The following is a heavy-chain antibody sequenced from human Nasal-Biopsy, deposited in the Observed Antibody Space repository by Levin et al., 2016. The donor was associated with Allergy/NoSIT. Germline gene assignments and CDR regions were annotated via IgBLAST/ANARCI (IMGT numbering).Heavy chain of an antibody. V-gene: IGHV3-30*02. J-gene: IGHJ4*02. CDR1: GITFSRSA. CDR2: MRYDGGNK. D-gene: IGHD5-24*01. CDR3: AKDRRDGYPASYSFDN. Sequence: GGSLRLSCTASGITFSRSAMHWVRQAPAKGLEWVAFMRYDGGNKYYADSVKGRFTISRDKSKNTVYLQMYSLRAEDTAIYYCAKDRRDGYPASYSFDNWGQGTLVTVSS.